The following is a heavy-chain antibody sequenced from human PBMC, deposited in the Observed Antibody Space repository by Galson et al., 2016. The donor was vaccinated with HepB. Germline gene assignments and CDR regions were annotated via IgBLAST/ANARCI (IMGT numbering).Heavy chain of an antibody. J-gene: IGHJ4*02. CDR3: TSLTYSSSSGGY. D-gene: IGHD6-6*01. CDR2: VRSRSKNYAT. CDR1: GFTFSIYE. Sequence: SLRLSCAASGFTFSIYEMDWVRQAPGKGLEWVGHVRSRSKNYATAYAASVEGRFTIFRDDSKKTAYLQMNSLKTEDTARYYCTSLTYSSSSGGYWGQGILVTVSS. V-gene: IGHV3-73*01.